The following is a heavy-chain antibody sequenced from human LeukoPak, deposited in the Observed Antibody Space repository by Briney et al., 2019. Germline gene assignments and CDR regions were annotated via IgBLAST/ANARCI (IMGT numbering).Heavy chain of an antibody. Sequence: GGSLRLSCAASGFTFGNYAMSWVRQAPGKGLEWVSSISGSGDSTFYADSVKGRLTLSGDNSKGTLYLQLNNLRAEDTAVYYCASSGFCSGGSCSLRYWYFDLWGRGTLVTVSS. CDR1: GFTFGNYA. D-gene: IGHD2-15*01. CDR3: ASSGFCSGGSCSLRYWYFDL. J-gene: IGHJ2*01. CDR2: ISGSGDST. V-gene: IGHV3-23*01.